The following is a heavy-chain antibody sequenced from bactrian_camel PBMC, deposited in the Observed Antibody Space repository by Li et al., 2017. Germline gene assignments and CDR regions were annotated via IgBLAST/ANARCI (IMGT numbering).Heavy chain of an antibody. J-gene: IGHJ4*01. V-gene: IGHV3S40*01. Sequence: DVQLVESGGGSVQAGGSLRLSCVTSGFTFSDYDMSWVHQAPGKGLEWVSRINKAGYATHQTDSVKGRFTVSRDDTVNTLYLQLNSLKTEDTAMYYCASGYLVAGNPDWGQGTQVTVS. CDR3: ASGYLVAGNPD. CDR2: INKAGYAT. D-gene: IGHD6*01. CDR1: GFTFSDYD.